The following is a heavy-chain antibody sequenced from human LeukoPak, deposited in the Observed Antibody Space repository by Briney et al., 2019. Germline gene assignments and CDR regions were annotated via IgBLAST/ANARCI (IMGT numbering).Heavy chain of an antibody. CDR1: GFTFKNAW. CDR2: IKSTRDGGAT. J-gene: IGHJ4*02. D-gene: IGHD2-15*01. CDR3: ARAHRSGYLDY. Sequence: GGSLRLSCEASGFTFKNAWMIWVRQAPGKGPEWVGRIKSTRDGGATEYAAPVKGRFTISRDNSKNTLYLQMNSLRAEDTAVYYCARAHRSGYLDYWGQGTLVTVSS. V-gene: IGHV3-15*01.